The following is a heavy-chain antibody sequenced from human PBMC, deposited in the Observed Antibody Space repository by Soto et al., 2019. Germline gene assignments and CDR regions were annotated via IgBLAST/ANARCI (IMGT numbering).Heavy chain of an antibody. J-gene: IGHJ5*02. CDR1: GYTFTSYG. D-gene: IGHD3-3*01. V-gene: IGHV1-18*01. CDR2: ISAYNGNT. Sequence: ASVKLSCKASGYTFTSYGISWVRQAPGQGLEWMGWISAYNGNTNYAQKLQGRVTMTTDTSTSTAYMELRSLRSDDTAVYYCARDGSKGYDFWSGYYSNWFDPWGQGTLVTVSS. CDR3: ARDGSKGYDFWSGYYSNWFDP.